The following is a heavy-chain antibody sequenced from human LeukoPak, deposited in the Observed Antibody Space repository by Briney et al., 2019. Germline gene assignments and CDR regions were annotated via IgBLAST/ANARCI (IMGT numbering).Heavy chain of an antibody. J-gene: IGHJ4*02. D-gene: IGHD4-17*01. CDR2: IIPIFGTA. CDR1: GGTFSSYA. V-gene: IGHV1-69*05. CDR3: ARDYCDYVLEY. Sequence: SVKVSCKASGGTFSSYAISWVRHAPGQGLEWMGGIIPIFGTANYAQKFQGRVTITTDESTSTAYMELSSLRAKDTSLYYCARDYCDYVLEYWGQGTLVTVSS.